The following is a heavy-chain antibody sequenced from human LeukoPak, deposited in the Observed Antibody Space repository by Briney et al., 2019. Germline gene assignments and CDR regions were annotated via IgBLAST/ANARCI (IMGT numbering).Heavy chain of an antibody. CDR3: AKVSKLWIFGGGFDY. CDR1: GFTFSSYG. CDR2: IRYDGSNK. D-gene: IGHD3-3*01. Sequence: GGSLRFSCAASGFTFSSYGMHWVRQAPGKGLEWVAFIRYDGSNKYYADSVKGRFTISRDNSKNTLYLQMNSLRAEDTAVYYCAKVSKLWIFGGGFDYWGQGTLVTVSS. V-gene: IGHV3-30*02. J-gene: IGHJ4*02.